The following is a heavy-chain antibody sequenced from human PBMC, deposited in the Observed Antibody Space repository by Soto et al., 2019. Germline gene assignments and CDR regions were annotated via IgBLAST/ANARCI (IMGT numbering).Heavy chain of an antibody. CDR2: IIPIFGTT. V-gene: IGHV1-69*01. CDR3: ATEKGSGSGWYDRYFDL. CDR1: GGTFNSYT. D-gene: IGHD6-19*01. Sequence: QVQLVQSGTEVKKPGSSVKVSCQASGGTFNSYTITWVRQAPGQGLEWMGGIIPIFGTTNSAQKFQGRVTITAYESTSTAYMELISLRSEDTAVYYCATEKGSGSGWYDRYFDLWGRGTLVTVSS. J-gene: IGHJ2*01.